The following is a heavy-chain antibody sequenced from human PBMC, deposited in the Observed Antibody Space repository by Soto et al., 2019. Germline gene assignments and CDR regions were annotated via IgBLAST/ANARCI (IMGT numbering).Heavy chain of an antibody. CDR2: IYHSGST. Sequence: SETLSLTCSVSGYSISSGYYWGWIRQPPGKGLEWIGSIYHSGSTYYNPSLKSRVTISVDTSKNQFSLKLSSVTAADTAVYYCARGSSLLRFLEWLPKYYYYYGMDVWGQGNTVT. CDR1: GYSISSGYY. V-gene: IGHV4-38-2*01. D-gene: IGHD3-3*01. CDR3: ARGSSLLRFLEWLPKYYYYYGMDV. J-gene: IGHJ6*02.